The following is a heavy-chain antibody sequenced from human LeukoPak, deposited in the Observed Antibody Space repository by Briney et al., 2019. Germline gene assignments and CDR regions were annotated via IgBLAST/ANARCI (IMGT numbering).Heavy chain of an antibody. V-gene: IGHV7-4-1*01. CDR2: INTNSGNP. D-gene: IGHD3-10*01. J-gene: IGHJ4*02. Sequence: ASVKVSCKASGYIFDRYAMNWVRQAPGQGLEWMGWINTNSGNPTYAQGFTGRFVFSLDTSVSTAYLQMFNLKAEDTAVYYCVRELETVVRGVVVDYWGQGTLVYVSS. CDR3: VRELETVVRGVVVDY. CDR1: GYIFDRYA.